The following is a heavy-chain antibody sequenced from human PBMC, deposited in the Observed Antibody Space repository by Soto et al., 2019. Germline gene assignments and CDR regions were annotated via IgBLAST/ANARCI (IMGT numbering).Heavy chain of an antibody. CDR2: IYPGDYET. D-gene: IGHD6-13*01. V-gene: IGHV5-51*01. CDR3: ARSPSSSPYFDY. Sequence: GESLKISCQCSGYTFSNFWIAWVRQLPGKGLEWMGIIYPGDYETRYSPSFHGKVTISADRSIGTAYLQWSSLEASDSAFYFCARSPSSSPYFDYWGQGALVTVS. J-gene: IGHJ4*02. CDR1: GYTFSNFW.